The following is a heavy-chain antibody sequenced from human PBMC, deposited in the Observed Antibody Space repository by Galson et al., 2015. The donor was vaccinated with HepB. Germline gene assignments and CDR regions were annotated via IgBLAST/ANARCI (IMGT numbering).Heavy chain of an antibody. Sequence: SVKVSCKASGYTFTDNYVHWVRQAPGQGLEWMGGIIPIFGTANYAQKFQGRVTITADESTSTAYMELSSLRSEDTAVYYCARLGFEVVPAAPSNAFDIWGQGTMVTVSS. D-gene: IGHD2-2*01. CDR2: IIPIFGTA. CDR3: ARLGFEVVPAAPSNAFDI. V-gene: IGHV1-69*13. J-gene: IGHJ3*02. CDR1: GYTFTDNY.